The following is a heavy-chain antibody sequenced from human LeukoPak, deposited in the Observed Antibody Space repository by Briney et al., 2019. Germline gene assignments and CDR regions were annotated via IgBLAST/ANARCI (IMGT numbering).Heavy chain of an antibody. V-gene: IGHV3-48*03. Sequence: GGSLRLSCAASGFTFSSYEMNWVRQAPGKGLEWVSYISSSGSTIYYADSVKGRFTISRDNAKNSLYLQMNSLRAEDTAVYYCARETVVVVPAAMWDWFDPWGQGTLDTVSS. CDR2: ISSSGSTI. D-gene: IGHD2-2*01. CDR3: ARETVVVVPAAMWDWFDP. CDR1: GFTFSSYE. J-gene: IGHJ5*02.